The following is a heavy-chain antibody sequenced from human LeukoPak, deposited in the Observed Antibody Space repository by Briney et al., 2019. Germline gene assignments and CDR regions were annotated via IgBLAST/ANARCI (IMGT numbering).Heavy chain of an antibody. CDR1: GLSFGSYW. Sequence: GGSLRLSCVASGLSFGSYWMDWVRQAQGEGLEWVANIRKDGGDIHYVDSVKGRFTISRDNAKNSVYLQMHSLRAEDTAMYYCARDAFGDFSYWGQGILVTVSS. CDR2: IRKDGGDI. CDR3: ARDAFGDFSY. J-gene: IGHJ4*02. V-gene: IGHV3-7*01. D-gene: IGHD3-10*01.